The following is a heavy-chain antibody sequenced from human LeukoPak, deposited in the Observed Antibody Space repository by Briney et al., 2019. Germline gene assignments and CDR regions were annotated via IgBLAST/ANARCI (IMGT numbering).Heavy chain of an antibody. J-gene: IGHJ4*02. CDR1: GGSFSGYY. D-gene: IGHD6-19*01. Sequence: SETLSLTCAVYGGSFSGYYWSWIRQPPGKGLEWIGEINHSGSTYYNPSLKSRVTISVDTSKNQFSLKLSSVTAADTAVYYCARGRSYGWYDYWGQGTLVTVSS. CDR2: INHSGST. V-gene: IGHV4-34*01. CDR3: ARGRSYGWYDY.